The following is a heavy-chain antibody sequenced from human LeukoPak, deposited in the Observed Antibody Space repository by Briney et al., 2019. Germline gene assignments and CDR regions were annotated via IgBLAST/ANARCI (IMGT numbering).Heavy chain of an antibody. J-gene: IGHJ6*04. V-gene: IGHV1-69*01. CDR3: TRAYSPSLSPAAMVGYYYGMDV. D-gene: IGHD2-2*01. CDR2: IIPIFGTA. CDR1: GGTFSSYA. Sequence: SVKVSCKASGGTFSSYAISRVRQAPGQGLEWMGGIIPIFGTANYAQKFQGRVTITADESTSTAYMELSSLRSEDTAVYYCTRAYSPSLSPAAMVGYYYGMDVWGKGTTVTVSS.